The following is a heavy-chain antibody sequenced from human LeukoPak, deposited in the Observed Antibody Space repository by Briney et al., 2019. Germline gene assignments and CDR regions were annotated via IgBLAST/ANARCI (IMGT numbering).Heavy chain of an antibody. D-gene: IGHD2-2*01. CDR3: ASMSCSSTSCYHDAFDI. V-gene: IGHV3-21*01. J-gene: IGHJ3*02. CDR2: ISSSSSYI. CDR1: GFTFSSYS. Sequence: PGGSLRLSCAASGFTFSSYSMNWVRQAPGKGLEWVSSISSSSSYIYYADSVKGRFTISRDNAKNSLYLQMNSLRAEDTAVYYCASMSCSSTSCYHDAFDIWGQGTMVTVSS.